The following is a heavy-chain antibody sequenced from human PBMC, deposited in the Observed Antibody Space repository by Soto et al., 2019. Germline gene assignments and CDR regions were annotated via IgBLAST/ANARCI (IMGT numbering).Heavy chain of an antibody. Sequence: PGGSLRLSCAASGFTFSNYAMSWVRQAPGKGLEWVSAISGSGSDNNTYSADSVRGRFTISRDNSKNTLYLQMNSLRAEDTAVYYCAKDPKAYYDSGSSSYYFDYWGQGTLVTVSS. D-gene: IGHD3-10*01. V-gene: IGHV3-23*01. CDR1: GFTFSNYA. CDR2: ISGSGSDNNT. CDR3: AKDPKAYYDSGSSSYYFDY. J-gene: IGHJ4*02.